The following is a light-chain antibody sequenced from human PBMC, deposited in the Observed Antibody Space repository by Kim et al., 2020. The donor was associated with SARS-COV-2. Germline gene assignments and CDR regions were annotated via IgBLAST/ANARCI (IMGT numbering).Light chain of an antibody. CDR3: QVWDMSSYHVV. J-gene: IGLJ2*01. CDR2: YDT. V-gene: IGLV3-21*04. CDR1: NIRSKS. Sequence: PGGTARMTCGGNNIRSKSVHWYQQKPGQAPVLVIYYDTDRPSGIPERFSGSNSENTATLTISRVVAGDEADYYCQVWDMSSYHVVFGGGTQLTVL.